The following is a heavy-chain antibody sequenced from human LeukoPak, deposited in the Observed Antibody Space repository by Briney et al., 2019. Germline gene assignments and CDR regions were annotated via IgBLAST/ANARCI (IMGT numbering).Heavy chain of an antibody. D-gene: IGHD2-8*01. CDR1: GFTFSSQN. J-gene: IGHJ5*01. CDR2: ISTSGDST. V-gene: IGHV3-21*01. CDR3: VKNGWLDY. Sequence: KPGGSLRLSCAASGFTFSSQNMNWARQAPGKGLEWVAYISTSGDSTKYADSVEGRFTISRDNVENSLYLLMNSLRVDDTAVYYCVKNGWLDYWGQESWSPSPQ.